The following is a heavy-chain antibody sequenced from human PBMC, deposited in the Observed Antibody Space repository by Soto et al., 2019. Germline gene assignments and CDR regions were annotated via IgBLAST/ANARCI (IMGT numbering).Heavy chain of an antibody. CDR1: GFTVSSKY. V-gene: IGHV3-53*01. Sequence: GSLRLSCAASGFTVSSKYMTWVRQAPGKGLEWVSIIWSAGLTYYADSVKGRFTISRDTSKNTVYLQMNSLRAEDSALYYCARELPPDLWGQGTLVTVSS. D-gene: IGHD2-15*01. CDR2: IWSAGLT. J-gene: IGHJ5*02. CDR3: ARELPPDL.